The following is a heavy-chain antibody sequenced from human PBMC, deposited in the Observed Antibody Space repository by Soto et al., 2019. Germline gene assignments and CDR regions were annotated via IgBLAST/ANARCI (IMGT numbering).Heavy chain of an antibody. D-gene: IGHD6-19*01. CDR2: INQDGGGT. V-gene: IGHV3-7*03. Sequence: GGSLRLSCVASGFTFSSSFMGWVRQAPGRGLEWVANINQDGGGTYYVDSVQGRFTISRDNAKDSLFLQLNSLRGEDTAVYYCARYFRGSGRYFFDYWGQGTLVTVSS. J-gene: IGHJ4*02. CDR1: GFTFSSSF. CDR3: ARYFRGSGRYFFDY.